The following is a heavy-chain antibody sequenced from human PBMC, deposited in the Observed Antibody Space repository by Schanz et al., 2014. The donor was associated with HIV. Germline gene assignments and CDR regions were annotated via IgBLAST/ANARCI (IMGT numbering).Heavy chain of an antibody. CDR2: VKPNSGET. Sequence: QVQLVQSGAEVKKPGASVKVSCKASGYTFIDYFIHWVRQAPGQGLERMGWVKPNSGETRFARKFQGRVTMTRDTPINTAYMEFSRLRSDDTAVYYCTRSRYELHWLDLWGQGTLVTVSS. V-gene: IGHV1-2*02. D-gene: IGHD5-12*01. CDR1: GYTFIDYF. J-gene: IGHJ5*02. CDR3: TRSRYELHWLDL.